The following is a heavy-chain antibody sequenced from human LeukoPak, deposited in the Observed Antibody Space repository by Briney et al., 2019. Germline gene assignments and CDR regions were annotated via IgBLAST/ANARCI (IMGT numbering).Heavy chain of an antibody. CDR2: IYLSVST. CDR1: GYSISSGYS. J-gene: IGHJ5*02. CDR3: ARTDMVEVPAAILGSWFDL. D-gene: IGHD2-2*02. V-gene: IGHV4-38-2*01. Sequence: PSETLSLTCAVSGYSISSGYSWGWSRQPAGKGLEWVGSIYLSVSTYYNPSLKGRVTMSVDTSKNPASLRLSSVTSADTAVYYCARTDMVEVPAAILGSWFDLWGQGTLVTVSS.